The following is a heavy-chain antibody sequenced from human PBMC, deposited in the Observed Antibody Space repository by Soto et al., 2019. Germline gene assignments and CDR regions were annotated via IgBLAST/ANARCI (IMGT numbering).Heavy chain of an antibody. V-gene: IGHV3-11*01. CDR3: ARKPYSSSWSDY. J-gene: IGHJ4*02. D-gene: IGHD6-13*01. CDR1: GFTFSDYY. CDR2: ISSSGSTI. Sequence: QVQLVESGGGLVKPGGSLRLSCAASGFTFSDYYMSWIRQAPGKGLEWVSYISSSGSTIYYADSVKGLFTVSRDSAKNSLYLQMNSLGAEDTALYYCARKPYSSSWSDYWGQGTLVTVSS.